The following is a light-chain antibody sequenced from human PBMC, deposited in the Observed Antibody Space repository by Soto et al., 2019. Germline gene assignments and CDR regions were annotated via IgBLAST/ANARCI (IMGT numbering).Light chain of an antibody. J-gene: IGKJ2*01. CDR1: QSVSSNY. V-gene: IGKV3-20*01. CDR3: HQYGSSPYT. CDR2: GAS. Sequence: EIGLTQSPGTLSLSAGERATLSCRASQSVSSNYLTWYQQKPGQAPRLLIYGASSRAPGIPDRFSGSGSGTDFTLTISRLEPEDFAVYYCHQYGSSPYTFGQGTKLDIK.